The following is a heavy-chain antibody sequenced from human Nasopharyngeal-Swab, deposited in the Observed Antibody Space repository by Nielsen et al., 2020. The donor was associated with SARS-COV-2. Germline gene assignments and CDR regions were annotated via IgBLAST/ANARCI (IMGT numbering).Heavy chain of an antibody. CDR1: GGSLNNSW. D-gene: IGHD6-19*01. V-gene: IGHV4-34*01. CDR2: TYHRGTT. CDR3: ARHIRGWDAFDI. J-gene: IGHJ3*02. Sequence: SETLSLTCAVYGGSLNNSWGRWTPQPPGKGLEWIGETYHRGTTNYNPSLKSRVTISVDTSKNQFSLELISVTAADTAVYYCARHIRGWDAFDIWGQGTTVTVSS.